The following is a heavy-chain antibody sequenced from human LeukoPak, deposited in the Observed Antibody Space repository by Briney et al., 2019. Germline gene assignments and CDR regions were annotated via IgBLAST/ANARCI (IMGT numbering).Heavy chain of an antibody. Sequence: SEILSLTCTVSGGSISSRNYYWSWIRQPAGKGLEWIGRIYTSGSTNYNPSLKSRVTISVDTSKNQFSLKLSSVTAADTAVYYCARALYYDFWGGYATYYYMDVWGKGTTVTVSS. J-gene: IGHJ6*03. V-gene: IGHV4-61*02. D-gene: IGHD3-3*01. CDR3: ARALYYDFWGGYATYYYMDV. CDR1: GGSISSRNYY. CDR2: IYTSGST.